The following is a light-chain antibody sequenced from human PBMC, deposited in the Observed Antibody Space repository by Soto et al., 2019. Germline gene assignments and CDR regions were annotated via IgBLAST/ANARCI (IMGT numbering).Light chain of an antibody. CDR1: QTVSSI. V-gene: IGKV3-15*01. Sequence: IVLTQSPATLSVSPGARAALSCRGSQTVSSILAWYQQKHRQQPRLLINDTANSATGITDRFSGSGSGTEFTLPTSRLQPEDFAVYYCQKYNNWPFMTFGQGTRLEIK. J-gene: IGKJ5*01. CDR2: DTA. CDR3: QKYNNWPFMT.